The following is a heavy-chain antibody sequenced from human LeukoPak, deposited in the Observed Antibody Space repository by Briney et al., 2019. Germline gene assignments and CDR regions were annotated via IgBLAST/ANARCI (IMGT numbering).Heavy chain of an antibody. CDR1: GFTFSSYE. D-gene: IGHD6-13*01. Sequence: QPGGSLRLSCAASGFTFSSYEMNWVRQAPGKGLEWVSYISSSGSTIYYADSVKGRFTISRDNAKNSLYLQMNSLRAEDTAVYYCARALEAAADTSNHGHNYYGMDVWGQGTTVTVSS. V-gene: IGHV3-48*03. CDR2: ISSSGSTI. CDR3: ARALEAAADTSNHGHNYYGMDV. J-gene: IGHJ6*02.